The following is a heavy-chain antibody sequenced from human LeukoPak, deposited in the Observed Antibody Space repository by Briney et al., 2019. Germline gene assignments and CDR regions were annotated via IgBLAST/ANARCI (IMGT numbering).Heavy chain of an antibody. CDR3: AEDLAAAAYY. D-gene: IGHD6-25*01. CDR1: GFTFSSYG. V-gene: IGHV3-30*18. J-gene: IGHJ4*02. CDR2: ISYEGRNK. Sequence: GKALRLACSVSGFTFSSYGVHWVRQPRGRGVGWGAVISYEGRNKNHADSVKGQFTISRDNSKPPLYLQMNSLRAEDTAVYYCAEDLAAAAYYWGQGTLVTVSS.